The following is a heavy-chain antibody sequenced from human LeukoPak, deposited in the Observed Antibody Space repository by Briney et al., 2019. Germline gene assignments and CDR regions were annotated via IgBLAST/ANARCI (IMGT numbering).Heavy chain of an antibody. V-gene: IGHV4-59*08. CDR1: GGSISSYY. CDR2: IYYSGST. Sequence: SETLSLTCTVSGGSISSYYWSWIRQPRGKGLEWMGYIYYSGSTNYNPSLKSRVTISVDTSKNQFSLKLSSVTAADTAVYYCARQVVSSYYYYGMDVWGQGTTVTVSS. CDR3: ARQVVSSYYYYGMDV. D-gene: IGHD2-15*01. J-gene: IGHJ6*02.